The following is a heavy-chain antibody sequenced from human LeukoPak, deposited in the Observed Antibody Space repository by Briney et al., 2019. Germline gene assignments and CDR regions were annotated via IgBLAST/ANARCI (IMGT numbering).Heavy chain of an antibody. CDR1: GGSISTYY. CDR3: ARDKAHSYGRYFDP. D-gene: IGHD5-18*01. Sequence: PSETLSLTCTVSGGSISTYYWNWIRQTPGKGLEWIGHISYGNTDYNPSLESRVTISVDTSKNQFSLKLTSVTAADTAVYYCARDKAHSYGRYFDPWGQGALVIVSS. CDR2: ISYGNT. J-gene: IGHJ5*02. V-gene: IGHV4-59*01.